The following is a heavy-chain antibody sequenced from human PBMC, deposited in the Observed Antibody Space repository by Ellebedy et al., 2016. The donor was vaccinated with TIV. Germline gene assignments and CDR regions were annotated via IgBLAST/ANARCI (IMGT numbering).Heavy chain of an antibody. CDR2: INQAGSEE. J-gene: IGHJ4*02. V-gene: IGHV3-7*01. Sequence: GGSLRLSXAASGFTFSNYWMSWVRQAPGKGLEWVANINQAGSEEYYVDSVKGRFTISRDNGKNSLFLQMNSLRAEDTALYYCARSPATGTVDYWGQGTLVTVSS. CDR1: GFTFSNYW. CDR3: ARSPATGTVDY. D-gene: IGHD6-13*01.